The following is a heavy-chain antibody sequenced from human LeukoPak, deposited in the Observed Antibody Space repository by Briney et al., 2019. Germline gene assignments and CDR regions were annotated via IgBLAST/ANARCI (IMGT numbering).Heavy chain of an antibody. CDR1: GYSFTSYW. Sequence: GESLLISCKGSGYSFTSYWIGWVRQMPGKGLEWMGIIYPGDSDTRYSPSFQGQVTISADKSISTAYLQWSSLKASDTAMYYCARGGLYCSSTSCYMYYFDYWGQGTRVTVSS. J-gene: IGHJ4*02. CDR3: ARGGLYCSSTSCYMYYFDY. CDR2: IYPGDSDT. D-gene: IGHD2-2*02. V-gene: IGHV5-51*01.